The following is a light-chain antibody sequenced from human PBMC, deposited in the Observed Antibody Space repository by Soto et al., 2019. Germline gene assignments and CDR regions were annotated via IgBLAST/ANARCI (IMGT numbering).Light chain of an antibody. V-gene: IGKV3-20*01. CDR1: QSVSSSY. Sequence: EIVLTQSPGTLSLSPGERATLSCRASQSVSSSYFAWYQQKPGQAPRLLIYGASRRATGIPDRFSGSGSGTDFTLTISRLEPEDFAVYYCQQYGSSPRTFGQGTKVEIK. CDR3: QQYGSSPRT. CDR2: GAS. J-gene: IGKJ1*01.